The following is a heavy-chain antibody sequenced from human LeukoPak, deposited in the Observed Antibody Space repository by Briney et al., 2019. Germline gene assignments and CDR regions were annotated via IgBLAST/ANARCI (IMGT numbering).Heavy chain of an antibody. Sequence: SETLSLTCTVSGGSISSYYWSWIRQPPGKGLEWIGEINHSGSTNYNPSLKSRVTISVDTSKNQFSLKLSSVTAADTAVYYCARVIGYGDYLNWFDPWGQGTLVTVSS. CDR1: GGSISSYY. V-gene: IGHV4-34*01. J-gene: IGHJ5*02. D-gene: IGHD4-17*01. CDR2: INHSGST. CDR3: ARVIGYGDYLNWFDP.